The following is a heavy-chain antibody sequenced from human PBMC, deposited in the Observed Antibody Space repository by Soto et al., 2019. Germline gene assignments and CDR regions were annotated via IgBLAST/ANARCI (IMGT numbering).Heavy chain of an antibody. Sequence: SVKVSCKASGGTFSSYAISWVRQAPGQGLEWMGGIIPIFGTANYAQKFQGRVTITADKSTSTAYMELSSLRSEDTAVYYCARGKITIFGVVMQQRGNYYYYGMDIWGQGTTVTVSS. CDR2: IIPIFGTA. D-gene: IGHD3-3*01. J-gene: IGHJ6*02. V-gene: IGHV1-69*06. CDR1: GGTFSSYA. CDR3: ARGKITIFGVVMQQRGNYYYYGMDI.